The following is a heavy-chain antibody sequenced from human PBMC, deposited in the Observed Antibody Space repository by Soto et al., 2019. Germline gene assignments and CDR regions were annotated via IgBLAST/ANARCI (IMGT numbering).Heavy chain of an antibody. CDR1: GFTFSSYA. V-gene: IGHV3-23*01. CDR2: ISGSGGST. D-gene: IGHD5-18*01. CDR3: AKDAHGRGGIQLWVSGLYWFDP. Sequence: GGSLRLSCAASGFTFSSYAMSWVRQAPGKGLEWVSAISGSGGSTYYADSVKGRFTISRDNSKNTLYLQMNSLRAEDTAVYYCAKDAHGRGGIQLWVSGLYWFDPWGQGTLVTVSS. J-gene: IGHJ5*02.